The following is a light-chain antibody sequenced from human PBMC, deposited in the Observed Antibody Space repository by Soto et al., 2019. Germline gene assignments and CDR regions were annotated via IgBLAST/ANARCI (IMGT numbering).Light chain of an antibody. CDR3: QSHDSSLSAYV. Sequence: QSVLTQPPSVSGAPGQRVTISCTGSSSNIGAGYDVHWYQQLPGTAPKLLIYGNSNRPSGVPDRFSGSKPGTSASLAITGLQAEDAADFYCQSHDSSLSAYVFGTGTKVTVL. CDR2: GNS. CDR1: SSNIGAGYD. V-gene: IGLV1-40*01. J-gene: IGLJ1*01.